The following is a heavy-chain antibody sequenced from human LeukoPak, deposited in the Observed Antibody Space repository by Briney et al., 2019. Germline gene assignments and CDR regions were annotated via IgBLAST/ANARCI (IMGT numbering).Heavy chain of an antibody. Sequence: GGSLRLSCAAAGFIVSSNYMNWVRQAPGKGLEWVSVFYSGGNTYYADSVKGRFTISRDNSKNMLYLQMNSLRAEDTAVYYCVRVPLWGGDSEYNWGQGTLVTVSS. CDR1: GFIVSSNY. J-gene: IGHJ4*02. D-gene: IGHD2-21*02. CDR3: VRVPLWGGDSEYN. CDR2: FYSGGNT. V-gene: IGHV3-66*01.